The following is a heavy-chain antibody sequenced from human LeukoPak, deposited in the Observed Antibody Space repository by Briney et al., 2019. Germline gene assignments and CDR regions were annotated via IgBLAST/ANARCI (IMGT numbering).Heavy chain of an antibody. CDR2: ISTNGGTT. Sequence: AVGSLRLSCAASGFTFSSYAMHWVRQAPGKGLEFVSTISTNGGTTYYADSVKGRFTISRDNSENTLYLQMGSLRAEDMAVYYCARARSWYGPVDYWGQGTLVTVSS. CDR3: ARARSWYGPVDY. CDR1: GFTFSSYA. J-gene: IGHJ4*02. V-gene: IGHV3-64*02. D-gene: IGHD6-13*01.